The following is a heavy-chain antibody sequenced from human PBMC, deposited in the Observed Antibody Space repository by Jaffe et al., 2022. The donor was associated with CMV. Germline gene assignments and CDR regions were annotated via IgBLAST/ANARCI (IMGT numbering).Heavy chain of an antibody. D-gene: IGHD6-19*01. Sequence: EVQLVETGGGLIQPGGSLRLSCAASGFTVSSNYMSWVRQAPGKGLEWVSVIYSGGSTYYADSVKGRFTISRDNSKNTLYLQMNSLRAEDTAVYYCARSVSVAEYYYYMDVWGKGTTVTVSS. CDR3: ARSVSVAEYYYYMDV. J-gene: IGHJ6*03. CDR2: IYSGGST. V-gene: IGHV3-53*02. CDR1: GFTVSSNY.